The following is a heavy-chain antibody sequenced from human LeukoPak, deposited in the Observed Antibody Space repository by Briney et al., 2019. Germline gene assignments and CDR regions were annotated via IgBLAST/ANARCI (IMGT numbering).Heavy chain of an antibody. CDR3: ARATARKFYYYYMDV. V-gene: IGHV4-34*01. CDR1: GGSFSGYY. CDR2: INHSGST. D-gene: IGHD4-17*01. Sequence: PSETLSLTCAVYGGSFSGYYWSWIRQPPGKGLEWIGEINHSGSTNYNPSLKSRVTISVDTSKNQFSLKLSSVTAADTAVYYCARATARKFYYYYMDVWGKGTTVTVS. J-gene: IGHJ6*03.